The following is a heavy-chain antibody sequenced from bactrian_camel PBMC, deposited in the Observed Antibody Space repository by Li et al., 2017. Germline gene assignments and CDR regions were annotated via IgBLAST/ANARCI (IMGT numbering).Heavy chain of an antibody. CDR2: IGSDGRI. D-gene: IGHD1*01. V-gene: IGHV3S57*01. CDR3: AADWAPTDWTTCMGLVAGSGY. CDR1: GYERSDGC. Sequence: QVQLVESGGGTVQAGGSLKLSCAASGYERSDGCLGWFRQAPGKEREGVGAIGSDGRIFYADSVKGRFLISKDNAKDTLYLQMTGLKPEDTGMYYCAADWAPTDWTTCMGLVAGSGYWGPGTQVTVS. J-gene: IGHJ6*01.